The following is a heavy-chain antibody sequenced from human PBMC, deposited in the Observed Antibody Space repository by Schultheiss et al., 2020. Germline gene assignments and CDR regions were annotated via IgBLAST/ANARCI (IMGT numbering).Heavy chain of an antibody. V-gene: IGHV4-61*08. CDR3: ARYSNHFDY. J-gene: IGHJ4*02. CDR1: GGSISSGDYY. Sequence: GSLRLSCTVSGGSISSGDYYWSWIRQPPGKGLEWIGYIYYSGSTNYNPSLKSRVTMSVDTSKNQFSLKLSSVTAADTAVYYCARYSNHFDYWGQGTLVTVSS. CDR2: IYYSGST. D-gene: IGHD4-11*01.